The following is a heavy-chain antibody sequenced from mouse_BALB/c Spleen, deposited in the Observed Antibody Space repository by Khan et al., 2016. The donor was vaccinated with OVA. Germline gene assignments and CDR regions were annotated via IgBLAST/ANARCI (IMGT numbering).Heavy chain of an antibody. CDR1: GYTFTNYV. CDR3: ARFHGGY. V-gene: IGHV9-3-1*01. J-gene: IGHJ2*01. CDR2: INTYTGEP. Sequence: QIQLVQSGPELKKPGETVKISCKASGYTFTNYVMNWVKQAPGKGLKWMGWINTYTGEPTYADDFKGRFAFSFETSASTAYLQINSHKNEDAATYFCARFHGGYWGQGTTLTVSS.